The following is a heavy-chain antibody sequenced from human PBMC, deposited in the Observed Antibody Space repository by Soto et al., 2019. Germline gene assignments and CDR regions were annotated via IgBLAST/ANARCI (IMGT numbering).Heavy chain of an antibody. V-gene: IGHV4-4*02. CDR2: SHQSGNT. CDR1: GVSISRHDW. CDR3: ATRYRSRFY. J-gene: IGHJ4*02. Sequence: QVQLQESGPGLVKPSGTLSLTCAVSGVSISRHDWWTGVRQPPGKGLEWMGESHQSGNTNYNSSLESRVNIYVDKSKNQFSLNLSSVNVADTAVYYCATRYRSRFYWGQGTLLTVSS. D-gene: IGHD6-13*01.